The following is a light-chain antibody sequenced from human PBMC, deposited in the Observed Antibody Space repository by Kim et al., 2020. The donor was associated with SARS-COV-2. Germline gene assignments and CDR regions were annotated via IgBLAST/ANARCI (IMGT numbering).Light chain of an antibody. CDR1: SSNIGAGYD. CDR3: QSYDSSLSVV. V-gene: IGLV1-40*01. Sequence: GQRLTISCTGSSSNIGAGYDVPWYQQLPGTAPKLVIYVTTNRPSGVPDRFSGSKSGTSASLAITGLQAEDEADYYCQSYDSSLSVVFGGGTQLTVL. CDR2: VTT. J-gene: IGLJ3*02.